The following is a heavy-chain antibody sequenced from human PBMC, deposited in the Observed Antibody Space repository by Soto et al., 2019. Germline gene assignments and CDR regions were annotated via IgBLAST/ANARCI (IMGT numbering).Heavy chain of an antibody. V-gene: IGHV1-3*01. CDR3: ARKDYYGAGSYYFDH. Sequence: VQLVQSGAEVKKPGASVKVSCKASGYTSTAYPMHWVRQAPGQRLEWMGWINVANGDTGYSQKFQGRVTVTRDTSASTVYMELSSLTSEDTAVYYCARKDYYGAGSYYFDHWGQGTLVTVSS. CDR1: GYTSTAYP. D-gene: IGHD3-10*01. CDR2: INVANGDT. J-gene: IGHJ4*02.